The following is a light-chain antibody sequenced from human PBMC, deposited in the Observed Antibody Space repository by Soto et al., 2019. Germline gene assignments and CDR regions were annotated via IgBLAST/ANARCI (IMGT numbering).Light chain of an antibody. CDR1: SSDVGVFHY. V-gene: IGLV2-14*01. CDR2: EVN. Sequence: QSALTQPASVSGSPGQSITLSCTGTSSDVGVFHYVSWYQQHPGKAPKLIIYEVNNRPSGVSNRFSGSKSGNTASLTISGLQAEDEADCYCSSYTTSSTVVFGGVTKLTVL. J-gene: IGLJ2*01. CDR3: SSYTTSSTVV.